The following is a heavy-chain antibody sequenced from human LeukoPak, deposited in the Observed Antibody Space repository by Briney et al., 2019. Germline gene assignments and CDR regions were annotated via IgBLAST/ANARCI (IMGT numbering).Heavy chain of an antibody. Sequence: GGSLRLSCAASGFTFSSYAMSWVRQAPGKGLEWVSAISGSGASTYYADSVKGRFTISRDNSKNTLYLQMNSLRAEDTAVYYCAKLPYYYDSSGYWGQGTLVTVSS. D-gene: IGHD3-22*01. CDR1: GFTFSSYA. CDR2: ISGSGAST. V-gene: IGHV3-23*01. CDR3: AKLPYYYDSSGY. J-gene: IGHJ4*02.